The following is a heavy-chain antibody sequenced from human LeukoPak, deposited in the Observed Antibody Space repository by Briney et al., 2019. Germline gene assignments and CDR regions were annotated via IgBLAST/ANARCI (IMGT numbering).Heavy chain of an antibody. CDR1: GFTFSSYE. V-gene: IGHV3-48*03. CDR3: ARDHYYDSSGYYQDDAFDI. CDR2: ISSSGSTI. J-gene: IGHJ3*02. D-gene: IGHD3-22*01. Sequence: PGGSLRLSCAASGFTFSSYEMNWVRQAPGKGLEWVSYISSSGSTIYYADSVKGRSTISRDNAKNSLYLQMNSLRAEDTAVYYCARDHYYDSSGYYQDDAFDIWGQGTMVTVSS.